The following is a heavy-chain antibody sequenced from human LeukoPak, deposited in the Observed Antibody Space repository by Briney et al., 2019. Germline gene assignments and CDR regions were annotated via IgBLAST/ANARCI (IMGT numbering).Heavy chain of an antibody. CDR2: INHSGST. Sequence: PSETLSLTCAVYGGSFSGYYWSWIRQPPGKGLEWVGEINHSGSTNYNPSLKRRVTISVDTSKNQFSLTLSSVTAADTAVYYCARQSRSSTRTLDYWGQGTLVTVSS. CDR3: ARQSRSSTRTLDY. CDR1: GGSFSGYY. J-gene: IGHJ4*02. D-gene: IGHD2-2*01. V-gene: IGHV4-34*01.